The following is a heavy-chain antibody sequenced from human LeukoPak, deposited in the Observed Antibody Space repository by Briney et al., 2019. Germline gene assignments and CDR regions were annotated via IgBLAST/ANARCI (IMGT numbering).Heavy chain of an antibody. J-gene: IGHJ4*02. V-gene: IGHV3-23*01. Sequence: PGGSLRLSCAASGFTFSSYAMSWVRQAPGKGLEWVSAISGSGSSTYYADSVKGRFTISRDNSKNTLYLQMNSLRAEDTAVYYCAKGDTMIVVVINDYFDYWGQGSLVTVSS. CDR3: AKGDTMIVVVINDYFDY. D-gene: IGHD3-22*01. CDR1: GFTFSSYA. CDR2: ISGSGSST.